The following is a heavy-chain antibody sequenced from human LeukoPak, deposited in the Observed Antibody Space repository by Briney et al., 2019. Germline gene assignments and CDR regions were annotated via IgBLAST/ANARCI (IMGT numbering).Heavy chain of an antibody. D-gene: IGHD2-2*01. J-gene: IGHJ4*02. CDR1: GFTVSINY. CDR3: ARGETSSYDY. V-gene: IGHV3-53*01. CDR2: INSGGNT. Sequence: PGGSLRLSCAASGFTVSINYMSWVRQAPGKGLEWVSVINSGGNTYYADSVKGRFTISRDNSKNTVYLQMNSLRAEDTAVYYCARGETSSYDYWGQGTLVTVSS.